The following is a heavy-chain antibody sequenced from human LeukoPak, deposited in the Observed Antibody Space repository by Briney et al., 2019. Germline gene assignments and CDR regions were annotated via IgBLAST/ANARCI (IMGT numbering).Heavy chain of an antibody. J-gene: IGHJ4*02. Sequence: GALVKVSCKASGGTFSSYAISWVRQAPGQGLEWMGRIIPILGIANYAQKFQGRVTITADKSTSTAYMELSSLRSEDTAVYYCARGRSGVWGSYRYVMDYWGQGTLVTVSS. CDR1: GGTFSSYA. CDR2: IIPILGIA. D-gene: IGHD3-16*02. V-gene: IGHV1-69*04. CDR3: ARGRSGVWGSYRYVMDY.